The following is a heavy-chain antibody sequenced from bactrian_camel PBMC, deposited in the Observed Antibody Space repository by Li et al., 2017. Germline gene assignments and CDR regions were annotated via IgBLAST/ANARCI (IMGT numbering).Heavy chain of an antibody. CDR1: VTSTC. Sequence: QVQLVESGGGSVQAGGSLTLSCSYSVTSTCMGWFRQVPGQEREGVAAIYTRSGGTYYADSTKGRFTISQDNAKSTINLQMNNLKPEDTAMYYCGARRTDGSGCGLSALPIRSWGQGTQVTVS. CDR2: IYTRSGGT. V-gene: IGHV3S54*01. J-gene: IGHJ6*01. D-gene: IGHD2*01. CDR3: GARRTDGSGCGLSALPIRS.